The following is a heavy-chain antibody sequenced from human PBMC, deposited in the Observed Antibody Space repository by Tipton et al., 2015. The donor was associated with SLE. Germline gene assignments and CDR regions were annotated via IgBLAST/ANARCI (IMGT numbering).Heavy chain of an antibody. V-gene: IGHV4-61*02. CDR3: AREPSEGYNYRGNDY. CDR2: IYTSGST. J-gene: IGHJ4*02. CDR1: GGSISSGSYY. Sequence: LRLSCTVSGGSISSGSYYWSWIRQPAGKGLEWIGRIYTSGSTNYNPSLKSRVTISVDTSKNQFSLKLSSVTAADTAVYYCAREPSEGYNYRGNDYWGQGTLVTVSS. D-gene: IGHD5-24*01.